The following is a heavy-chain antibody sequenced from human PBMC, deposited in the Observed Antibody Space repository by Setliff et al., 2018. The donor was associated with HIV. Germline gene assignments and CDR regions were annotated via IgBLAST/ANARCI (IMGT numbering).Heavy chain of an antibody. J-gene: IGHJ2*01. Sequence: SVKVSCKASGGTFSNYAVSWVRQAPGQGPEWMGGIIPMFGTPNYAQKFQGRVTITADESTSTADMELSSLRSEDTAVYYCARDDHYYDSGSYYSDWYFDLWGRGTLVTVSS. CDR1: GGTFSNYA. V-gene: IGHV1-69*13. CDR3: ARDDHYYDSGSYYSDWYFDL. D-gene: IGHD3-10*01. CDR2: IIPMFGTP.